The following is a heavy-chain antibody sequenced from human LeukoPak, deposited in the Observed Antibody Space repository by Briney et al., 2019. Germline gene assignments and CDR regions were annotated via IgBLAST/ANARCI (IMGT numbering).Heavy chain of an antibody. CDR3: ARLSRITMVRGAMDA. D-gene: IGHD3-10*01. CDR1: GYSFTSYW. Sequence: GESLKISCKGSGYSFTSYWIGWVRQMPGQGLEWMGLIYPRDSEIRNSPSFQGQVTISADKSINTAYLQWSTLKASDTAIYYCARLSRITMVRGAMDAWGQGTPVTVSS. J-gene: IGHJ6*02. CDR2: IYPRDSEI. V-gene: IGHV5-51*01.